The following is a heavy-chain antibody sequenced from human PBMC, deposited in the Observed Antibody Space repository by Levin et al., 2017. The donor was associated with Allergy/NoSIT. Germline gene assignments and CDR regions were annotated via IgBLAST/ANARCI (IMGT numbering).Heavy chain of an antibody. D-gene: IGHD6-19*01. CDR1: GYSFTRYW. CDR2: IYPGDSET. V-gene: IGHV5-51*01. J-gene: IGHJ4*02. CDR3: ASPYSSGWDG. Sequence: GESLKISCKTSGYSFTRYWIGWVRQMPGKGLEWMGMIYPGDSETRYSPSFEGQVTISADKSISPTYVQWSSLKASDSAMYYCASPYSSGWDGWGQGTLVTVSA.